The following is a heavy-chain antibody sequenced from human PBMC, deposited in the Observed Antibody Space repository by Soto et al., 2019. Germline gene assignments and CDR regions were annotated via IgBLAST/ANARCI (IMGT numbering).Heavy chain of an antibody. CDR1: GASISSGDYY. CDR2: NYYSGST. CDR3: ARERVHAGIHHNWLDP. V-gene: IGHV4-30-4*01. D-gene: IGHD2-2*02. J-gene: IGHJ5*02. Sequence: SETLSLTCTVSGASISSGDYYWSWIRQPPGKGLEWIGYNYYSGSTYYNPSLKSPVTISLDTSKNQFSLKLSSATAADTAVYYCARERVHAGIHHNWLDPWGQGTLVTVYS.